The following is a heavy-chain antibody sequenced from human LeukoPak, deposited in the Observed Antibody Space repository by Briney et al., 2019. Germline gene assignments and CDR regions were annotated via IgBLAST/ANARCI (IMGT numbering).Heavy chain of an antibody. J-gene: IGHJ4*02. D-gene: IGHD3-22*01. V-gene: IGHV3-30-3*01. CDR2: ISYDGSNK. CDR3: AKGPSYDSSGYMDY. CDR1: GFTFSSYA. Sequence: GGSLRLSCAASGFTFSSYAMHWVRQAPGKGLEWVAVISYDGSNKYYADSVKGRFTISRDNSKNTLYLQMNSLRAEDTAVYYCAKGPSYDSSGYMDYWGQGTLVTVSS.